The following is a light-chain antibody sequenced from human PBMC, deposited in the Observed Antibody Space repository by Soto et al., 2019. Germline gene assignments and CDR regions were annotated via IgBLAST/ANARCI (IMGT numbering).Light chain of an antibody. CDR3: QQYKNWPL. Sequence: MMMTQSPGTLSVSPGERVTLSCRTSHSVNSHVAWYQQKPGQDPRLLLYGESTRATGIPVRFSGSGFGTEFTLTISSLQSEDFAVYYRQQYKNWPLFGQGTRLDIK. CDR2: GES. V-gene: IGKV3-15*01. J-gene: IGKJ5*01. CDR1: HSVNSH.